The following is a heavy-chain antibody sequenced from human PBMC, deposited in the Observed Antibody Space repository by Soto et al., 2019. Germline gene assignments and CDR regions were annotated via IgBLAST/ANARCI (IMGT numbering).Heavy chain of an antibody. CDR3: AREPRDIDAFRL. D-gene: IGHD5-12*01. J-gene: IGHJ3*01. CDR2: IIPIIDTT. CDR1: GGNFNNYA. V-gene: IGHV1-69*06. Sequence: QVQLVQSGAEVKKPGSSVKVSCKASGGNFNNYAISWVRQAPAQGLQWMGGIIPIIDTTHYAQKLQGRVTISAARGRTTVYMELTGLTSDDSATYFCAREPRDIDAFRLWGQGTVVTVSS.